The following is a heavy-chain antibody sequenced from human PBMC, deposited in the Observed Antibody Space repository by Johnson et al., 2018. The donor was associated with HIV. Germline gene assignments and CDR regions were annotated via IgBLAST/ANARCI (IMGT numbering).Heavy chain of an antibody. CDR1: GFTFSHYW. J-gene: IGHJ3*02. Sequence: VQLVESGGNLVQPGGSLRLSCAESGFTFSHYWMTWVRQAPGKGLEWVANINQDGSERYYVDSVTGRFTISRDNAKKSVYLQMNSLRAEDTAVYYCARGIQPDAFDIWGQGTMVTVSS. D-gene: IGHD2-2*01. CDR2: INQDGSER. CDR3: ARGIQPDAFDI. V-gene: IGHV3-7*05.